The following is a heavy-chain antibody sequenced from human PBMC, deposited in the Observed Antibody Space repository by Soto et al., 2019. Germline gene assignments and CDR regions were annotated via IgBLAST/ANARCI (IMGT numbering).Heavy chain of an antibody. CDR2: IIPIFGTA. D-gene: IGHD3-22*01. V-gene: IGHV1-69*12. J-gene: IGHJ4*02. CDR3: ARDSDDSSGYFLDY. CDR1: GGTFSSYA. Sequence: HVQLVQSGAEVKKPGSSVKVSCKASGGTFSSYAISWVRQAPGQGLERMGGIIPIFGTANYAQKFQGRVTITADESTSTAYMELSSLRSEDTAVYYCARDSDDSSGYFLDYWGQGTLVTVSS.